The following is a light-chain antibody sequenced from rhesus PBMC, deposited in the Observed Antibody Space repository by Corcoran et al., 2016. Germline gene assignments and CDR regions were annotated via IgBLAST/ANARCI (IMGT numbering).Light chain of an antibody. J-gene: IGKJ1*01. CDR3: QQYSNWPWT. V-gene: IGKV3-35*01. CDR2: DAS. CDR1: QSVSSS. Sequence: EIVLTQSPATLSLSPGERATLSCRASQSVSSSLAWYQQKPGQAPRLLIYDASSRATAIPDRFSGGGAGTAFTLTSSSLEPEDVGVYYCQQYSNWPWTFGQGTKVEIK.